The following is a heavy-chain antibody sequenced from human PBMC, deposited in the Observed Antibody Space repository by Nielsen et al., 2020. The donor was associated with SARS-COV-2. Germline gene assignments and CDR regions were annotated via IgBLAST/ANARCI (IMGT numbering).Heavy chain of an antibody. CDR2: IYSGGST. V-gene: IGHV3-66*01. CDR1: GFNLSHYY. CDR3: ARGPYTRYGMDV. D-gene: IGHD4-11*01. Sequence: GGSLRLSCVASGFNLSHYYMRWIRQAPGKGLEWVSVIYSGGSTYYADSVKGRFTISRDNSKNTLYLQMNSLRAEDTAVYYCARGPYTRYGMDVWGQGTTVTVSS. J-gene: IGHJ6*02.